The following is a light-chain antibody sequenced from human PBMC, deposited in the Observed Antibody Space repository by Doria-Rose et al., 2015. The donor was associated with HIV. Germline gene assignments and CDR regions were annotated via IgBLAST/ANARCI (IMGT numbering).Light chain of an antibody. CDR3: HHSGSSPWT. Sequence: SPGERATLSCRASQSVGSFYLAWYQQKPGQAPRLLIYGASSRATGIPDRFSGSGSGTDFTLTISRLEPEDFAVYYCHHSGSSPWTFGQGTKVEIK. V-gene: IGKV3-20*01. J-gene: IGKJ1*01. CDR2: GAS. CDR1: QSVGSFY.